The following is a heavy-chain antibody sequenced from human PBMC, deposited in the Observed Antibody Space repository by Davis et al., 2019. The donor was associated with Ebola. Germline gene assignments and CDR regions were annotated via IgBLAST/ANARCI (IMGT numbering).Heavy chain of an antibody. CDR3: TTPRRVPRR. D-gene: IGHD4/OR15-4a*01. V-gene: IGHV3-15*01. Sequence: GESLKISCAAPGFTFSNAWMSWVRQAPGKGLEWVGRIKSKTDGGTTDYAAPVKGRFTISRDDSENTLYLQMNSRKTEDTAVYYCTTPRRVPRRWGQGTLVTVSS. CDR2: IKSKTDGGTT. J-gene: IGHJ4*02. CDR1: GFTFSNAW.